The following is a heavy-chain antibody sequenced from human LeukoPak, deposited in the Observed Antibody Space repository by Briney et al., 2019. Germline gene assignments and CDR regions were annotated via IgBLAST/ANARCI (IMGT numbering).Heavy chain of an antibody. V-gene: IGHV3-64*01. Sequence: PGGSLRLSCAASGFTFSSYAMHWVRQAPGKGLEYVSAISSNGGSTYYANSVKGRFTISRDNSKNTLYLQMGSLRAEDMAVYYCAGRAMVLYYYYYYMDVWGKGTTVTVSS. J-gene: IGHJ6*03. CDR2: ISSNGGST. CDR3: AGRAMVLYYYYYYMDV. CDR1: GFTFSSYA. D-gene: IGHD5-18*01.